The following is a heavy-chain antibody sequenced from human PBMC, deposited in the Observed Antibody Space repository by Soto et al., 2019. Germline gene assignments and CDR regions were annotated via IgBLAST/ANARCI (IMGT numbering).Heavy chain of an antibody. CDR2: IYYSGST. CDR1: GGSISSSNNY. Sequence: QLQLQESGPGLVKPSETLSLTCTVSGGSISSSNNYWGWIRQPPGKGLECIGSIYYSGSTYYNPSLESRVTISVDTSKNQFSLKLSSVTAADTAVYYCARRVGAPPLAKKGFDYWGQGTLVSVSS. V-gene: IGHV4-39*01. CDR3: ARRVGAPPLAKKGFDY. D-gene: IGHD1-26*01. J-gene: IGHJ4*02.